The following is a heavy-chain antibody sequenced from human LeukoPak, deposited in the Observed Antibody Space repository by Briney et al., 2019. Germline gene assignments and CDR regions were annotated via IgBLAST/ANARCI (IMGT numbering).Heavy chain of an antibody. V-gene: IGHV1-2*02. J-gene: IGHJ5*02. D-gene: IGHD6-19*01. Sequence: GASVKVSCKASGYTFTGYYMHWVRPAPGQGLEGMGWINPNSGGTNYAQKFQGRVTMTRDTSISTAYMELSRLRSDDAAVYYCARARVAGTDGGWFDPWGQGTLVTVSS. CDR2: INPNSGGT. CDR3: ARARVAGTDGGWFDP. CDR1: GYTFTGYY.